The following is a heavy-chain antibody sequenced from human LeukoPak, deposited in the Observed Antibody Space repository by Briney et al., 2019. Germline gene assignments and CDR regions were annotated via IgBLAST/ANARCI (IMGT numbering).Heavy chain of an antibody. CDR2: ISSSSSYI. Sequence: GRSLRLSCAASGFTFSSYSMNWVRQAPGKGLEWVSSISSSSSYIYYADSVKGRFTISRDNAKNSLYLQMNSLRAEDTAVYYCARIGFVFGGVIADYWGQGTLVTVSS. CDR1: GFTFSSYS. V-gene: IGHV3-21*01. J-gene: IGHJ4*02. CDR3: ARIGFVFGGVIADY. D-gene: IGHD3-16*02.